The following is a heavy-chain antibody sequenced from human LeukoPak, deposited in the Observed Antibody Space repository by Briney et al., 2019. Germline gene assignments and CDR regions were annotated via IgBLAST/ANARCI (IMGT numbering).Heavy chain of an antibody. Sequence: SETLSLTCTVSGGSISSSSYYWGWIRQPPGKGLEWIGSIYHSGSTYYNPSLKSRVTISVDTSKNQFSLKLSSVTAADTAVYYCARDGWESTNYYYYYYMDVWGKGTTVTVSS. CDR3: ARDGWESTNYYYYYYMDV. J-gene: IGHJ6*03. V-gene: IGHV4-39*07. D-gene: IGHD1-26*01. CDR1: GGSISSSSYY. CDR2: IYHSGST.